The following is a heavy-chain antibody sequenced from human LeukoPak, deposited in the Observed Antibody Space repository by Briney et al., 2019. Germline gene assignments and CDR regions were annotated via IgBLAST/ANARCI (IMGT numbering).Heavy chain of an antibody. CDR1: GFTFSAYA. CDR2: IGSDGKT. J-gene: IGHJ6*02. Sequence: GGSLRLSCEASGFTFSAYAMTWVRQAPGKGLEWVSSIGSDGKTHYSESVKGRFAISRDNSKNTLYLQMNSLRAEDTAVYYCAKGFQTGRSGGDVWGQGTTVTVSS. V-gene: IGHV3-23*01. D-gene: IGHD2-15*01. CDR3: AKGFQTGRSGGDV.